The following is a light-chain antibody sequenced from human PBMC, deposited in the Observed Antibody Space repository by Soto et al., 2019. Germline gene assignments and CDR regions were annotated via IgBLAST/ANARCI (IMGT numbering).Light chain of an antibody. V-gene: IGLV2-8*01. Sequence: QSVLTQPPSASGSPGQSLTISCTGTSSDVGFYNFVSWYQQRPGKAPKLVIYEVTKRPSGVPDRFSGSKSGSTASLTVSGLQAYDEADYYCASYAGTKLFVFGSGSKVTVL. J-gene: IGLJ1*01. CDR3: ASYAGTKLFV. CDR1: SSDVGFYNF. CDR2: EVT.